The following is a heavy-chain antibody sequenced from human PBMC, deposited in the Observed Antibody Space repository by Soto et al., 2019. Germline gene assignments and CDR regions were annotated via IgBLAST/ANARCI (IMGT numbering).Heavy chain of an antibody. V-gene: IGHV3-23*04. CDR1: GFTFSDYY. J-gene: IGHJ4*02. CDR3: AKTGSVVVTASDY. Sequence: VQLVESGGGLVKPGGSLRLSCAASGFTFSDYYMSWIRQAPGKGLEWVSAISGSGGSTYYADSVKGRFTISRDNSKNTLYLQMNSLRAEDTAVYYCAKTGSVVVTASDYWGQGTLVTVSS. CDR2: ISGSGGST. D-gene: IGHD2-21*02.